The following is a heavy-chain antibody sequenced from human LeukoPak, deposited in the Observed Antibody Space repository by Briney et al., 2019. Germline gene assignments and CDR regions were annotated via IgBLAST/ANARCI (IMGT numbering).Heavy chain of an antibody. CDR2: TYYRSKWYN. CDR1: GDSVSSNSAA. CDR3: ARDARRSYYYDSSGIFDY. Sequence: SQTLSLTCATSGDSVSSNSAAWNWIRQSPSRGLEWLGRTYYRSKWYNDYAVSVKSRITINPDTSKNQFSLQLNSVTPEDTAVYYCARDARRSYYYDSSGIFDYWGQGTLVTVSS. D-gene: IGHD3-22*01. J-gene: IGHJ4*02. V-gene: IGHV6-1*01.